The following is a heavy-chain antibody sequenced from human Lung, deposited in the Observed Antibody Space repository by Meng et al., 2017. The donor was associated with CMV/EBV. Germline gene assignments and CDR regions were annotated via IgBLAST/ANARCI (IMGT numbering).Heavy chain of an antibody. CDR3: ARMIMNNYDYHFAMDV. Sequence: SETLSLXCTVYGGSLGDYFWTWIRQPPGKGLEWIGEIDHSGSTKYNPSLKSRATISDDASKNQLSLKLRSLTAADTAVYYCARMIMNNYDYHFAMDVWGQRTXVTVSS. J-gene: IGHJ6*02. CDR2: IDHSGST. V-gene: IGHV4-34*01. CDR1: GGSLGDYF. D-gene: IGHD3-16*01.